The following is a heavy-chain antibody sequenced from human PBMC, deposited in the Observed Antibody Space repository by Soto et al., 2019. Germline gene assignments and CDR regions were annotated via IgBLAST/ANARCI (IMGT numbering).Heavy chain of an antibody. V-gene: IGHV1-46*01. J-gene: IGHJ4*02. CDR2: INPSGGST. CDR3: ARAPPPISRIVGAKRGVDFDY. D-gene: IGHD1-26*01. CDR1: GYTFTSYD. Sequence: QVQLVQSGAEVKKPGASVKVSCKASGYTFTSYDMHWVRQAPGQGLEWMGIINPSGGSTSYAQKLQGRVNMPGKTSTSTVYMELSSLRSEDTAVYYCARAPPPISRIVGAKRGVDFDYWGQGTLVTVSS.